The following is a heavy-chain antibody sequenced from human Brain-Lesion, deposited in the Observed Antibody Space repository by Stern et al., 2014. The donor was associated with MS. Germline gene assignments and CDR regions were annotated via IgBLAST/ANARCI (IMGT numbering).Heavy chain of an antibody. CDR3: ARGERWFDS. Sequence: VQLVQSGGGFVQPGGSLRLSCAASGFTFRNSWMHWVRQAPGKGLVWVARVNNDGRRTSYADSVKGRFTMSRDNAKNTLYLQMNSLRVEDTAIYYCARGERWFDSWGQGTLVTVSS. CDR2: VNNDGRRT. V-gene: IGHV3-74*01. CDR1: GFTFRNSW. J-gene: IGHJ5*01.